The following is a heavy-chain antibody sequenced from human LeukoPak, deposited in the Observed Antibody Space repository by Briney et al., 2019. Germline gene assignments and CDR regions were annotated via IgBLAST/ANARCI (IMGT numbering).Heavy chain of an antibody. J-gene: IGHJ4*02. CDR3: AKDRTGGGSSWPFDY. CDR2: ISGSGGST. CDR1: GFTFSSYA. Sequence: QPGGSLRLSCAASGFTFSSYAMSWVRQAPGKGLGWVSAISGSGGSTYYADSVKGRFTISRDNSKNTLYLQMNSLRAEDTAVYYCAKDRTGGGSSWPFDYWGQGTLVTVSS. D-gene: IGHD6-13*01. V-gene: IGHV3-23*01.